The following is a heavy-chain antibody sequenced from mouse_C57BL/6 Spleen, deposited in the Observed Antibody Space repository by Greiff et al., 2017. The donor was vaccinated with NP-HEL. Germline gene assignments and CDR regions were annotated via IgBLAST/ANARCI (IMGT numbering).Heavy chain of an antibody. CDR2: ISSGGAYI. CDR1: GFTFSSYA. Sequence: EVQGVESGEGLVKPGGSLKLSCAASGFTFSSYAMSWVRQTPEKRLEWVAYISSGGAYIYYADTVKGRFTISRDNARNTLYLQMSSLKSEDTAMYYCTRWLLRGRYFAVWGTGTTVTVSS. CDR3: TRWLLRGRYFAV. J-gene: IGHJ1*03. D-gene: IGHD2-3*01. V-gene: IGHV5-9-1*02.